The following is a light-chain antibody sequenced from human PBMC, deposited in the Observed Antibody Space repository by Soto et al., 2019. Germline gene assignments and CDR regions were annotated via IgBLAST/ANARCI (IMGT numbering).Light chain of an antibody. CDR3: EAWDDIVSGLV. V-gene: IGLV1-47*01. CDR2: RAD. Sequence: QSVLTQPPSASGTPGQTVTISCSGRSSNIGSNYVYWYQQLPGTAPRLLMYRADQRPSGVPDRFSGSKSGTSASLAISGLRSEDEADYYCEAWDDIVSGLVFGGGTKVTVL. CDR1: SSNIGSNY. J-gene: IGLJ2*01.